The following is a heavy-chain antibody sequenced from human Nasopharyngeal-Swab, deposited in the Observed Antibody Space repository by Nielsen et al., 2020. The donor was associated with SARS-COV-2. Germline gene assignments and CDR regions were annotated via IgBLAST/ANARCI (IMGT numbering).Heavy chain of an antibody. Sequence: GGSLRLSCAASGFTFSDYYMSWIRQAPGKGLEWVSYISSSGSTIYYADSVKGRLTISRDNAKNSLYLQMNSLRAEDTALYYCAKESVYGDYVHGAFDIWGQGTMVTVSS. V-gene: IGHV3-11*01. J-gene: IGHJ3*02. D-gene: IGHD4-17*01. CDR1: GFTFSDYY. CDR3: AKESVYGDYVHGAFDI. CDR2: ISSSGSTI.